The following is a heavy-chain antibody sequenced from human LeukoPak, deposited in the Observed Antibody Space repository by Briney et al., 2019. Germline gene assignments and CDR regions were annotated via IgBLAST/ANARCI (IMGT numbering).Heavy chain of an antibody. CDR2: INQNGSAK. V-gene: IGHV3-7*01. CDR1: GFSFSIYW. Sequence: GGSLRLSCAASGFSFSIYWMSWVRQAPGKGLEWVANINQNGSAKYYVDSVKGRFTISRDSAKNTLSLQMNSLRAEDTAVFYCVRAGGPHTVDVWGQGTTVTVSS. J-gene: IGHJ6*02. CDR3: VRAGGPHTVDV. D-gene: IGHD2-8*02.